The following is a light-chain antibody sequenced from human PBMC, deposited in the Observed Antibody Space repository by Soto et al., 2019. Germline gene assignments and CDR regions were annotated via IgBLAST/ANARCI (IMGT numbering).Light chain of an antibody. V-gene: IGKV3-20*01. CDR1: QSVSSSY. Sequence: EIVLTQSPGTLFLSPGERATLSCRASQSVSSSYLAWYQQKPGQAPRLLIYDASSRATGIPDRFGGSGSGTDFTLTISRLEPEDFAVYYCQQYGSSRWTFGQGTKVDIK. J-gene: IGKJ1*01. CDR2: DAS. CDR3: QQYGSSRWT.